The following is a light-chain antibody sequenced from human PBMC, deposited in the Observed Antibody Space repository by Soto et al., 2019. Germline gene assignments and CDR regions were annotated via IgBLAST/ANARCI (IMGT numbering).Light chain of an antibody. CDR1: QSVSSTS. V-gene: IGKV3-20*01. CDR3: QQYGSSPIT. Sequence: EIVLTQSPGTLSLSPGERATLSCSASQSVSSTSLAWYQQKPGQAPRLLIYGASSRATGIPDRLSGSGSGTDFTLTISRLEPEDFAVYYCQQYGSSPITFGQGTRLEIK. J-gene: IGKJ5*01. CDR2: GAS.